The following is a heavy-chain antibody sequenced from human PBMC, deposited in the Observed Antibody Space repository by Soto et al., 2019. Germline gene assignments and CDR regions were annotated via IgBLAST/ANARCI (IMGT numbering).Heavy chain of an antibody. Sequence: QVQLVQSGAEVKKPGSPVKVSCKASGGNFNRNAISWVRQAPGQGLEWMGGIIPMLGKVTYAQKFQGRITISADASMTTAYLDMNSLRFDETAVYYCAREDSAIYDSWGQGTLVTVSS. CDR2: IIPMLGKV. CDR3: AREDSAIYDS. CDR1: GGNFNRNA. J-gene: IGHJ5*01. V-gene: IGHV1-69*01.